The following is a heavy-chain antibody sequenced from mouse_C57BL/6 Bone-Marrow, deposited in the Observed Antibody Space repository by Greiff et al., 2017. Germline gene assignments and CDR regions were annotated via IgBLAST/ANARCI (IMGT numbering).Heavy chain of an antibody. CDR1: GYTFTSYG. J-gene: IGHJ3*01. Sequence: QVQLQQSGAELARPGASVKLSCKASGYTFTSYGISWVKQRTGQGLEWIGEIYPRSGNTYYNEKFKGKATLTADKSSSTAYMGLRSLTSEDSAVYFCARVTQATGFAYWGQGTLVTVSA. D-gene: IGHD3-2*02. V-gene: IGHV1-81*01. CDR3: ARVTQATGFAY. CDR2: IYPRSGNT.